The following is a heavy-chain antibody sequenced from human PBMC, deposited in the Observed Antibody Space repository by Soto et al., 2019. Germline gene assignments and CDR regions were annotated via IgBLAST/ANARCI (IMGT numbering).Heavy chain of an antibody. J-gene: IGHJ5*01. CDR2: ISTSSSYI. CDR3: ARGLERATIKNWFYX. V-gene: IGHV3-21*01. CDR1: GFTFNPCN. Sequence: EGSLRVSFEGSGFTFNPCNMNWVRQAPGKGLEGVSAISTSSSYIYYAASVEVRFTVSRDNAKNSLYLQMSDLRDEDTAVYYCARGLERATIKNWFYXWGQGTQVTVSX. D-gene: IGHD5-12*01.